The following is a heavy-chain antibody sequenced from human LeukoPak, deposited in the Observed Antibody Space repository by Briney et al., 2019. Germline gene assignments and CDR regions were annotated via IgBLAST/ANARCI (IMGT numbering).Heavy chain of an antibody. CDR1: GFTFDDYG. D-gene: IGHD3-10*01. CDR2: INWNGGST. V-gene: IGHV3-20*04. CDR3: AREVTMVRGAAFRY. J-gene: IGHJ4*02. Sequence: PGGSLRLSCAASGFTFDDYGMSWVRHAPGKGLEWVSGINWNGGSTGYADSVKGRFTISRDDAKNSLYLQMNSLRAEDTALYYCAREVTMVRGAAFRYWGQGTLVTVSS.